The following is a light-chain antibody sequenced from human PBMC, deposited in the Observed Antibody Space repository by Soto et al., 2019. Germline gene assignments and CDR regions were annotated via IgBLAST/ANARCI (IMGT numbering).Light chain of an antibody. Sequence: DIQMTQSPSTLSASVGDRVTIICRARLGISTWLPWYQQKPGKAPKLLIYDASNLESGVPYRFSGSGSGTDFTLTISGLQPDDFATYSCQQYNSYPYTFGQGTKLEIK. CDR1: LGISTW. J-gene: IGKJ2*01. CDR2: DAS. V-gene: IGKV1-5*02. CDR3: QQYNSYPYT.